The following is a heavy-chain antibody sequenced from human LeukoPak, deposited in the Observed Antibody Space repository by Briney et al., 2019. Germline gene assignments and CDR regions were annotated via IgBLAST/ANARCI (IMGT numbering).Heavy chain of an antibody. D-gene: IGHD6-13*01. CDR1: GFTFSSYA. CDR3: AKDWGVSGTAAAGKGSGY. J-gene: IGHJ4*02. V-gene: IGHV3-23*01. Sequence: GGSLRLSCAASGFTFSSYAMSWVRQAPGKGLEWVSAISGSGGSTYYADSVKGRFTISRDNSKNTLYLQMNSLRAEDTAVYYCAKDWGVSGTAAAGKGSGYWGQGTLVTVSS. CDR2: ISGSGGST.